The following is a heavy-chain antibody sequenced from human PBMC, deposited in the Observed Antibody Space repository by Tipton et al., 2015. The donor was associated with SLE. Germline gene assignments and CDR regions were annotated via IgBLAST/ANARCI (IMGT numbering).Heavy chain of an antibody. CDR2: INHSGST. V-gene: IGHV4-34*01. CDR1: GGPLSICY. D-gene: IGHD3-22*01. J-gene: IGHJ2*01. CDR3: ARTLYYYDSSVYSRYFDI. Sequence: TLSLTCAVYGGPLSICYYSWIRQPPGKGLEWIGEINHSGSTNYNPSLKSRVTISVDTSKNQFSLKLSSVTAADTAMYYCARTLYYYDSSVYSRYFDIWGRGTLVTVSS.